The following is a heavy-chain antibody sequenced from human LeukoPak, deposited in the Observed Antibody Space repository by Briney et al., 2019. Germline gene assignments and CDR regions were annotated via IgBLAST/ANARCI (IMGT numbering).Heavy chain of an antibody. J-gene: IGHJ4*02. Sequence: PSQTLSLTCAVSGGSISSYYWSWIRQPPGKGLEWIGCIYSSGSTNYNPSLKSRVTISVDTSKNQFSLKLSSVTAADTAVYYCARDSYDILTGSRAPPDYWGQGTLVTVSS. CDR1: GGSISSYY. D-gene: IGHD3-9*01. CDR2: IYSSGST. CDR3: ARDSYDILTGSRAPPDY. V-gene: IGHV4-4*08.